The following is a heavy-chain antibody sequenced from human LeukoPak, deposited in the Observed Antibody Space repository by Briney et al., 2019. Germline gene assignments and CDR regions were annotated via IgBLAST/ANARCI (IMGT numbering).Heavy chain of an antibody. V-gene: IGHV1-8*03. CDR3: ARAEGDSTWFGWFDA. CDR1: GYSFTNYN. CDR2: MNPKSGTT. D-gene: IGHD3-10*01. Sequence: GASMKVSCKASGYSFTNYNINWVRQATGQGLEWMGWMNPKSGTTGYAQKFQGRVTITRNTSTNTSYLEVNNLKSADTAVYYCARAEGDSTWFGWFDAWGQGTLVTVS. J-gene: IGHJ5*02.